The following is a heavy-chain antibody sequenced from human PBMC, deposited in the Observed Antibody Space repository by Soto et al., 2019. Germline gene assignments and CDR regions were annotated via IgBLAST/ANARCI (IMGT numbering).Heavy chain of an antibody. CDR1: GGSFSGYY. D-gene: IGHD4-4*01. J-gene: IGHJ6*03. V-gene: IGHV4-34*01. Sequence: SETLSLTCAVYGGSFSGYYWSWIRQPPGKGLEWIGEINHSGSTNYNPSLKSRVTISVDTSKNQFSLKLSSVTAADTAVYYCARTTRPRIAGFYYYYMDVWGKGTTVTVSS. CDR3: ARTTRPRIAGFYYYYMDV. CDR2: INHSGST.